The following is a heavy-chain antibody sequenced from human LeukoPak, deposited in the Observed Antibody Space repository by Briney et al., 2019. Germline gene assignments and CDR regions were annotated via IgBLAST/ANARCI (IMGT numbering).Heavy chain of an antibody. D-gene: IGHD6-13*01. CDR1: AFTFSSYA. V-gene: IGHV3-33*08. CDR3: ARVRGASSSSWYFDY. J-gene: IGHJ4*02. Sequence: GGSLRLSCAASAFTFSSYAMNWVRQAPGKGLEWVATIRYDGSYQWYAESVKGRFTISRDNSKNTLYLQMNSLRAEDTAVYYCARVRGASSSSWYFDYWGQGTLVTVSS. CDR2: IRYDGSYQ.